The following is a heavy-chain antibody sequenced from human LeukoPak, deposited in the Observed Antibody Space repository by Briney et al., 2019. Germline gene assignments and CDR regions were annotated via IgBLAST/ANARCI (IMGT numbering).Heavy chain of an antibody. CDR2: IYYSGST. D-gene: IGHD2-8*01. CDR3: ARVGAYCTNGVCFDAFDI. Sequence: SETLSLTCTVSGGSISSYYWSWIRQPPGKGLEWIGYIYYSGSTNYNPSLKSRVTISVDTSKNQFSLKLSSVTAADTAVYYCARVGAYCTNGVCFDAFDIWGQGTMVTVSS. J-gene: IGHJ3*02. CDR1: GGSISSYY. V-gene: IGHV4-59*01.